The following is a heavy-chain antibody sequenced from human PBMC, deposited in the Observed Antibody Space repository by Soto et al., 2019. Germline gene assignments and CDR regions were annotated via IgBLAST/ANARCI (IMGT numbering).Heavy chain of an antibody. Sequence: GGSLRLSCAASGFTFSSYSMNWVRQAPGKGLEWVSSISSSSSYIYYADSVKGRFTISRDNAKNSLYLQMNSLRADDTAVYYCARVGTMIVLDYWGQGTLVTVSS. D-gene: IGHD3-22*01. CDR2: ISSSSSYI. CDR3: ARVGTMIVLDY. J-gene: IGHJ4*02. V-gene: IGHV3-21*01. CDR1: GFTFSSYS.